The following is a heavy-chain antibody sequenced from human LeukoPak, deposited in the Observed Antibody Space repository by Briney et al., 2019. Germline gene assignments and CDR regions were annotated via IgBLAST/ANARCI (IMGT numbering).Heavy chain of an antibody. V-gene: IGHV3-23*01. J-gene: IGHJ4*02. D-gene: IGHD3-10*01. CDR3: ARGGVDYYGSGTYYLMYYFDY. CDR2: ISGSGGTT. CDR1: GFTFSTYA. Sequence: GGSLRLSCAASGFTFSTYAMSWVRQAPGKGLEWVSGISGSGGTTYYVDSVKGRFTISRDNSKNRLYLQMNSLRAEDTAVYFCARGGVDYYGSGTYYLMYYFDYWGQGALVTVSS.